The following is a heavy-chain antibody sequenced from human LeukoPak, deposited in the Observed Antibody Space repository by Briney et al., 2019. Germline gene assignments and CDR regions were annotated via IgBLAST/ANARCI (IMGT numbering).Heavy chain of an antibody. V-gene: IGHV3-21*01. CDR1: GFTFSSYS. J-gene: IGHJ4*02. CDR2: ISSGSSYT. CDR3: AGSTVAY. D-gene: IGHD6-19*01. Sequence: GGSLSLSCAASGFTFSSYSMNWVRQAPGKGLEWVSCISSGSSYTYYADSVKGRFTISRDNAKNSLYLQMNSLRAEDTAVYYCAGSTVAYWGQGTLVTVSS.